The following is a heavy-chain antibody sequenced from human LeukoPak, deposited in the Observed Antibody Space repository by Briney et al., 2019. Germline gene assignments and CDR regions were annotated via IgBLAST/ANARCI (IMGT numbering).Heavy chain of an antibody. CDR1: GYTFTIYG. CDR3: ARSYVFCSGGSCYDWFDP. CDR2: ISGYNGNT. J-gene: IGHJ5*02. Sequence: ASVKVSCKASGYTFTIYGISWVRQAPGQGLEWMGWISGYNGNTNYAQKFQGRVTMTRNTSISTAYMELSSLRSEDTAVYYCARSYVFCSGGSCYDWFDPWGQGTLVTVSS. D-gene: IGHD2-15*01. V-gene: IGHV1-18*01.